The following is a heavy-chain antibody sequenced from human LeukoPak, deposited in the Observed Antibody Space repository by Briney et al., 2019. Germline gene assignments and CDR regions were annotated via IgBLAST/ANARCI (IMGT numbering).Heavy chain of an antibody. J-gene: IGHJ4*02. V-gene: IGHV3-48*02. Sequence: PGGSLRLSCAASGFTFSSYSMNWVRQAPGKGLEWVSYISSSSSTIYYADSVKSRFTISRDNAKNSLYLQMNSLRDEDTAVYYCAREHEPMVVAATGFDYWGQGTLVTVSS. CDR2: ISSSSSTI. D-gene: IGHD2-15*01. CDR1: GFTFSSYS. CDR3: AREHEPMVVAATGFDY.